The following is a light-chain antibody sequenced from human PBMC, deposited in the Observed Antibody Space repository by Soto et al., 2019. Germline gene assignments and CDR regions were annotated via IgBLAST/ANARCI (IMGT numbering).Light chain of an antibody. Sequence: PRSPSPLSGSVGEGRKIAGQASQTIVSWLAWYQQKTGKAPKLLIYKASTLKSGVPSRFSGSGSGTECSLTIRSLQPDDFATYYCQHYNSYSEAFGQGTKVDIK. CDR1: QTIVSW. V-gene: IGKV1-5*03. CDR3: QHYNSYSEA. CDR2: KAS. J-gene: IGKJ1*01.